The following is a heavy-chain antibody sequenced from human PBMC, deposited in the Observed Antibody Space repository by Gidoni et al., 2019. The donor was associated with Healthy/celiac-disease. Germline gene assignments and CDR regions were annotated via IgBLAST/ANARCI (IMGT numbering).Heavy chain of an antibody. CDR3: ATPEGYSGSSYFDY. D-gene: IGHD1-26*01. CDR2: ISYDGSNK. Sequence: QVQLVESGGGVVQPGRSLRLSWAASGFTFSSYGMHWVRQAPGKGLEWVAVISYDGSNKYYADSVKGRFTISRDNSKNTLYLQMNSLRAEDTAVYYCATPEGYSGSSYFDYWGQGTLVTVSS. J-gene: IGHJ4*02. CDR1: GFTFSSYG. V-gene: IGHV3-30*03.